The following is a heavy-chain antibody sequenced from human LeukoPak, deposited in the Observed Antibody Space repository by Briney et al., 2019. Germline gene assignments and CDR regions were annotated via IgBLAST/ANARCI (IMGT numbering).Heavy chain of an antibody. D-gene: IGHD3-16*02. Sequence: SETLSLTCTVSGGSISSGDYYWSWIRQPPGKGLEWIGYIYYSGSTYYNPSLKSRVTISVDTSKNQFSLKLSSVTAADTAVYYCAREHVYVWGSYRYDAFDIWGQGTMVTVSS. CDR3: AREHVYVWGSYRYDAFDI. CDR2: IYYSGST. CDR1: GGSISSGDYY. V-gene: IGHV4-30-4*01. J-gene: IGHJ3*02.